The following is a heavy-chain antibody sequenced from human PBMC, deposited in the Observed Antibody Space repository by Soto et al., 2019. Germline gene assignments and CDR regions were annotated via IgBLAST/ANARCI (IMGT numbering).Heavy chain of an antibody. Sequence: SVKVSCKASGYTFTSYYMHWVRQAPGQGREWMGIINPSIGSTSYAQKFQSRVTMTRDTSTSTVYMELSSMRSAETAVYYCARHYSGMSDMAVWGQRTTGTVTS. V-gene: IGHV1-46*01. CDR2: INPSIGST. CDR1: GYTFTSYY. CDR3: ARHYSGMSDMAV. D-gene: IGHD6-13*01. J-gene: IGHJ6*02.